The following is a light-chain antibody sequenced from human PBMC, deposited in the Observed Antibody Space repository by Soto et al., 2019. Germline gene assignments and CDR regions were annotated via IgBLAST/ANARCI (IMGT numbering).Light chain of an antibody. CDR2: AAS. J-gene: IGKJ1*01. CDR1: QSVSSNY. V-gene: IGKV3-20*01. CDR3: QQYDNWLWT. Sequence: EIVLTQSPGTLSLSPGERATLSCRASQSVSSNYLAWYQQKPGQAPRLLIFAASRRATSIPDRFSGSGSGTDFTLTISRLEPEDFAVYYCQQYDNWLWTFGQATKVDIK.